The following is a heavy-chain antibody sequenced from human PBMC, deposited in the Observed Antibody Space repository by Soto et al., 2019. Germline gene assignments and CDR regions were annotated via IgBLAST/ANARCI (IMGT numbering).Heavy chain of an antibody. J-gene: IGHJ6*03. CDR1: GGSISSSSYY. Sequence: ASETLSLTCTVSGGSISSSSYYWDWIRQPPGKGLEWIGSIYHSGSTYYKPSLKSRVTISVDKSKNQFSLKLSSVTAADTAVYYCARDSPELYCSSTSCYGEYYYYYYMDVWGKGTTVTVSS. CDR3: ARDSPELYCSSTSCYGEYYYYYYMDV. CDR2: IYHSGST. D-gene: IGHD2-2*01. V-gene: IGHV4-39*07.